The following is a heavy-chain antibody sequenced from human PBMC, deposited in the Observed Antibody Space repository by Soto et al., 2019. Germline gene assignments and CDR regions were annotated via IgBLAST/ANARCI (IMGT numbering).Heavy chain of an antibody. CDR3: AKATFGYCSSTSCPDYYYYYMDV. D-gene: IGHD2-2*01. CDR1: GLTFDSYA. V-gene: IGHV3-23*01. J-gene: IGHJ6*03. Sequence: GGSLRLSCAASGLTFDSYAMTWVRQAPGKGLEWVSAISGSGDNTYYADSVKGRFTISRDNSKNTLYLQMNSLRAEDTAVYYCAKATFGYCSSTSCPDYYYYYMDVWGKGTTVTVSS. CDR2: ISGSGDNT.